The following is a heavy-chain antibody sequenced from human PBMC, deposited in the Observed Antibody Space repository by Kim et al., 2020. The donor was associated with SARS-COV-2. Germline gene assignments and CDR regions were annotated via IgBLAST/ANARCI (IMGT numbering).Heavy chain of an antibody. D-gene: IGHD6-13*01. CDR3: ASGGYSSSPLDY. Sequence: NYAQKLQGRVTMTTDTSTSTAYMELRSLRSDDTAVYYCASGGYSSSPLDYWGQGTLVTVSS. V-gene: IGHV1-18*01. J-gene: IGHJ4*02.